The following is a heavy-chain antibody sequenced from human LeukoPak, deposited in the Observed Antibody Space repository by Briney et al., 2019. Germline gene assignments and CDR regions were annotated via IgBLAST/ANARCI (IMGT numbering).Heavy chain of an antibody. D-gene: IGHD3-22*01. J-gene: IGHJ6*02. Sequence: APVKVSCKASGYTVTSYGISCVRQAPGQGLEGRGWIGAYNGNTNYAQRLQGRVTMTTGTSTSTAYMELRSLRSDDTAVYYCARGPNYDSSGYYYWTDYYYYYYGMDVWGQGTTVTVSS. CDR1: GYTVTSYG. CDR2: IGAYNGNT. V-gene: IGHV1-18*01. CDR3: ARGPNYDSSGYYYWTDYYYYYYGMDV.